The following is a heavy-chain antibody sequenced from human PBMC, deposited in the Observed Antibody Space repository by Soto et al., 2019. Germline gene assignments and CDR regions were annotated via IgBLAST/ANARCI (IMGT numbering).Heavy chain of an antibody. CDR2: IYHSGST. J-gene: IGHJ4*02. V-gene: IGHV4-4*02. CDR3: ARRDWSGSTSHFYFDY. D-gene: IGHD3-9*01. Sequence: SETLSLTCAVSGGSIISSNWWNWVRQPPGKGLEWIGEIYHSGSTYYKPSLKSRVAMSVDTSKNQFSLRLTSATAADTAVYYCARRDWSGSTSHFYFDYWGQGVLVTVSS. CDR1: GGSIISSNW.